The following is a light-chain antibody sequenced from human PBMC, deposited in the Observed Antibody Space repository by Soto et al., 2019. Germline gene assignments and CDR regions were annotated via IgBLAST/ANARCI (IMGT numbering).Light chain of an antibody. CDR3: QQHYIPPPT. J-gene: IGKJ3*01. V-gene: IGKV4-1*01. CDR1: QSVLYSSNNKNY. Sequence: DIVLTQSPDSMAVSLGERATINCKSSQSVLYSSNNKNYVAWYQQKPGQPPKLLIYWASTRKSVVPDRFSGSGSGTDFTLTNSSLQAEDVAVYYCQQHYIPPPTFGPGTKVDIK. CDR2: WAS.